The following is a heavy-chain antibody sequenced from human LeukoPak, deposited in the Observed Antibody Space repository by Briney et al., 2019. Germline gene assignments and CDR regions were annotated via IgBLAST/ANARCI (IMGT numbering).Heavy chain of an antibody. D-gene: IGHD1-26*01. CDR2: ISYDGSNE. CDR1: GFTFSSYG. Sequence: GGSLRLSCAASGFTFSSYGMHWVRQAPGKGLEWVAVISYDGSNEYYADSVKGRFTISRDSAKNSLYLQMNSLRDEDTAVYYCAPHRDGSYPFDFWGQGTLVTVSS. CDR3: APHRDGSYPFDF. V-gene: IGHV3-30*03. J-gene: IGHJ4*02.